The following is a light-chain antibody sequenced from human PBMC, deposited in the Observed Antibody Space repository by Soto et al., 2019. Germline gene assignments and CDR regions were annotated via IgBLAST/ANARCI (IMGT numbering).Light chain of an antibody. J-gene: IGLJ2*01. CDR1: SSNIGSNT. CDR2: SNN. V-gene: IGLV1-44*01. CDR3: AAWDDSLNGPV. Sequence: QSVLTQPPSASGTPRPRVTLSCSGSSSNIGSNTVNWYQQLPGTAPKLLIYSNNQRPSGVPDRFSGSKSGTSASLAISGLQSEDEADYYCAAWDDSLNGPVFGGGTKVTVL.